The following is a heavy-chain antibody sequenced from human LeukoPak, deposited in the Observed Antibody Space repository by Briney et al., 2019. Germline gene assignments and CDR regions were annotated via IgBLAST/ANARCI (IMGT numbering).Heavy chain of an antibody. CDR1: GGSISSSSYY. CDR3: ARGGSITMVRGAIGAFDI. V-gene: IGHV4-39*01. Sequence: PSETLSLTCTVSGGSISSSSYYWGWIRQPPGKGLEWIGSIYYSGSTYYNPSLKSRVTISVDTSKNQFSLKLSSVTAADTAVYYCARGGSITMVRGAIGAFDIWGQGTMVTVSS. D-gene: IGHD3-10*01. CDR2: IYYSGST. J-gene: IGHJ3*02.